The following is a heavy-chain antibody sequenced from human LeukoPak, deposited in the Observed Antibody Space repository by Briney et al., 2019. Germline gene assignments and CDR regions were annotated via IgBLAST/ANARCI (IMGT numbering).Heavy chain of an antibody. Sequence: SETLSLTCTVSGGSVSSYSWSWIRQPPGKGLEWIGYIYYSGSTNYTPSLKSRVTISVDTSKNQFSLKLRSVTAADTAVYYCARQYFRVFDVWGQGTTVTVSS. V-gene: IGHV4-59*08. CDR2: IYYSGST. CDR3: ARQYFRVFDV. D-gene: IGHD6-13*01. CDR1: GGSVSSYS. J-gene: IGHJ6*02.